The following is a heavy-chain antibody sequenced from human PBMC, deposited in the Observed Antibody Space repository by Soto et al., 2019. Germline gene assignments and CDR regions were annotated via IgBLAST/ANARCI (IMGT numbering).Heavy chain of an antibody. V-gene: IGHV4-31*03. D-gene: IGHD6-13*01. CDR3: ARIIATLDFYYNYMDV. CDR1: GASVSDGAYY. J-gene: IGHJ6*03. CDR2: IEYSGRT. Sequence: QVQLQESGPGLVKPSQTLSLTCTVSGASVSDGAYYWSWLRQHPGKGLEWIGIIEYSGRTHRNPSLRSRVAMSVDTSENQFSLKLSSVTAADTAIYFCARIIATLDFYYNYMDVWGKGTTVTVSS.